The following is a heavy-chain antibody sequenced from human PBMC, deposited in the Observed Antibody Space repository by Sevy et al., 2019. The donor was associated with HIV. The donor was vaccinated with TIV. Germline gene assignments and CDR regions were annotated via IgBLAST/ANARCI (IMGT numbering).Heavy chain of an antibody. CDR2: ISYDGSNK. Sequence: GGSLRLSCAASGFTFSSYAMHWVRQAPGKGLEWVAVISYDGSNKYYADSVKGRFTISRDNSKNTLYLQMNSLRAEDXXXXXXXXDSIKAGRWPRDTYYYYYYMDVWGKGTTVTVSS. CDR1: GFTFSSYA. J-gene: IGHJ6*03. V-gene: IGHV3-30-3*01. CDR3: XXDSIKAGRWPRDTYYYYYYMDV. D-gene: IGHD3-3*02.